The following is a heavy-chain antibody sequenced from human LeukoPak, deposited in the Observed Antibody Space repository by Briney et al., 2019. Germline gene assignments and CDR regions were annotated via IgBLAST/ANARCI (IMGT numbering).Heavy chain of an antibody. CDR1: GGTFSSYA. Sequence: SVKVSCKASGGTFSSYAISWVRQAPGQGLEWMGGIIPIFGTAHYSQKFQGRVTITAVDSMNTAYMELSSLRSDDTAVYYCARGWLAETTVVTPYNYWGQGTLVTVSS. J-gene: IGHJ4*02. CDR2: IIPIFGTA. CDR3: ARGWLAETTVVTPYNY. V-gene: IGHV1-69*13. D-gene: IGHD4-23*01.